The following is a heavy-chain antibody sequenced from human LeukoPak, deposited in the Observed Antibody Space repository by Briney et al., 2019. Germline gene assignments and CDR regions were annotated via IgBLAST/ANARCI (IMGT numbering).Heavy chain of an antibody. CDR3: ARDAVKVDWFDP. V-gene: IGHV4-34*01. J-gene: IGHJ5*02. CDR2: INHSGST. D-gene: IGHD4-17*01. Sequence: NPSETLSLTCAVYGGSFSGYYWSWIRQPPGKGLEWIGEINHSGSTNYNPSLKSRVTISVDTSKNQFSLKLSSVTAADTAVYYCARDAVKVDWFDPWGQGTLVTVSS. CDR1: GGSFSGYY.